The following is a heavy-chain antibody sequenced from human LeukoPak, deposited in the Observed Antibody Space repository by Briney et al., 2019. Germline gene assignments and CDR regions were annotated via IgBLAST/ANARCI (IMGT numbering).Heavy chain of an antibody. Sequence: GGSLRLSCAASGFTFSDYYMSWIRQAPGKGLEWVSYISSSGSTIYYADSVKGRFTISRDNAKNSLYLQMNSLRAEDTAVYYCARDIVVVGYYYYGMDVWGQGTTVTVSS. D-gene: IGHD2-2*01. CDR2: ISSSGSTI. CDR3: ARDIVVVGYYYYGMDV. J-gene: IGHJ6*02. V-gene: IGHV3-11*01. CDR1: GFTFSDYY.